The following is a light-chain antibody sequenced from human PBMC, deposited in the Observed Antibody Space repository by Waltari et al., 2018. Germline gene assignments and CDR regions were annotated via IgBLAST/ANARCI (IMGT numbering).Light chain of an antibody. CDR3: CSYTTSNTFV. Sequence: QSALTQPASVSGSPGQSITISCTGTSSDVGSYNFVTGYKQHPGKAPKLMICEATQRPSGVSNRVPCSKSGNTASLTISGLQAEDEADYYCCSYTTSNTFVFGGGTKLTVL. V-gene: IGLV2-23*02. J-gene: IGLJ2*01. CDR2: EAT. CDR1: SSDVGSYNF.